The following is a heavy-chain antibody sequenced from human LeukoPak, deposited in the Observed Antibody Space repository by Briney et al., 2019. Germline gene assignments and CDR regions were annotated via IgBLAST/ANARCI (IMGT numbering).Heavy chain of an antibody. CDR3: ATRGGYSSGWAY. CDR2: INPSGGST. Sequence: ASVKVSCKASGYSFTSYHMHWVRQATGQGLEWMGIINPSGGSTSYAQKFQGRVTMTRDTSTSTVYMELSSLRSEYTAVYYCATRGGYSSGWAYWGQGTLVTVSS. CDR1: GYSFTSYH. V-gene: IGHV1-46*01. J-gene: IGHJ4*02. D-gene: IGHD6-19*01.